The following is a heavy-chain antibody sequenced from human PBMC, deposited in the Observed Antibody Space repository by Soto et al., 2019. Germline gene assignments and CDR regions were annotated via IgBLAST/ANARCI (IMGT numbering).Heavy chain of an antibody. CDR1: GYTFTGYY. CDR3: ARDWPIFGLEWYHGRDV. CDR2: INPNSGGT. J-gene: IGHJ6*02. V-gene: IGHV1-2*04. Sequence: QVQLVQSGAEVKKPGASVKVSCKASGYTFTGYYMHWVRQAPGQGLEWMGWINPNSGGTNYAQKFQGWVTMTRDTSLCTAYLDLSSLLSDDTSEYSCARDWPIFGLEWYHGRDVWGQGTTVTVSS. D-gene: IGHD3-3*01.